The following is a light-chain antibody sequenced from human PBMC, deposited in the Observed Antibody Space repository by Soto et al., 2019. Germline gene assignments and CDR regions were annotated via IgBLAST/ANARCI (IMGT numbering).Light chain of an antibody. CDR2: DGS. Sequence: QSVLTQPASVSGSPGQSITISCTGTSSDVGTYNLVSWYQHHPGKAPKLMIYDGSKRPSGVSNRFSGSKSGNTASLTISGLQAEDEADYYCCSYAGSTTGVFGGGTKVTVL. CDR3: CSYAGSTTGV. J-gene: IGLJ2*01. V-gene: IGLV2-23*01. CDR1: SSDVGTYNL.